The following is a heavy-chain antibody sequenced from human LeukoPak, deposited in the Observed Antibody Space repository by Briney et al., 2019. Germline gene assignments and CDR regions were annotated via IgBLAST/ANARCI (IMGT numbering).Heavy chain of an antibody. CDR2: IYSGGST. CDR1: GFTVSSNY. D-gene: IGHD6-13*01. V-gene: IGHV3-66*01. J-gene: IGHJ5*02. Sequence: GGSLRLSCAASGFTVSSNYMSWVRQAPEKGLEWVSVIYSGGSTYYADSVKGRFTISRDNSKNTLYLQMNSLRAEDTAVYYCARDLAASGIDPWGQGTLVTVSS. CDR3: ARDLAASGIDP.